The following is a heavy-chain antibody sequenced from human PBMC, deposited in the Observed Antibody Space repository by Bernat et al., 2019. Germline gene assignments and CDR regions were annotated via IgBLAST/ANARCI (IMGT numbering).Heavy chain of an antibody. D-gene: IGHD6-13*01. J-gene: IGHJ4*03. V-gene: IGHV3-9*01. CDR2: ISWNSGSI. CDR1: GFTFDDYA. CDR3: AKDYSSGWYSYFDY. Sequence: EVQLVESGGGLVQPGRSLRLSCAASGFTFDDYAMHWVRQAPGKGLEWVSGISWNSGSIGYADSVKGRFTISRDNAKNSLYLQMNSLRAEDTALYYCAKDYSSGWYSYFDYWGQGTTVTVSS.